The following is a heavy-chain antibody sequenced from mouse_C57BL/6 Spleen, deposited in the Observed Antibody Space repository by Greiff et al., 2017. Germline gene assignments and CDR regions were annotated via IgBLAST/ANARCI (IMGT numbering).Heavy chain of an antibody. CDR2: INYDGSST. CDR1: GFTFSDYY. J-gene: IGHJ4*01. CDR3: ARGRGLRYAMDY. Sequence: EVHLVESEGGLVQPGSSMKLSCTASGFTFSDYYMAWVRQVPEKGLEWVANINYDGSSTYYLDSLKSRFIISRDNAKNILYLQMSSLKSEDTATYYCARGRGLRYAMDYWGQGTSVTVSS. D-gene: IGHD1-3*01. V-gene: IGHV5-16*01.